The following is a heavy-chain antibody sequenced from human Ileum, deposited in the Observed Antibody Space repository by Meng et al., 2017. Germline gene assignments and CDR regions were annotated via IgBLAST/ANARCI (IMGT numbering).Heavy chain of an antibody. V-gene: IGHV3-21*01. CDR3: ARREYVSWTYKPFDI. CDR2: ISSDGSYI. CDR1: GFTFSTYT. Sequence: GESLKISCAASGFTFSTYTMNWVRQAPGKGLEWVSSISSDGSYIFYAESLKGRFTISRDNAKNSLFLQMNSLSAEDTAVYYCARREYVSWTYKPFDIWGQGTMVTVSS. D-gene: IGHD3-10*01. J-gene: IGHJ3*02.